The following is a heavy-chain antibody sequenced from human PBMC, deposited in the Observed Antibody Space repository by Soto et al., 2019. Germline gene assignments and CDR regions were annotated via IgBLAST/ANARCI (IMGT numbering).Heavy chain of an antibody. CDR1: GGSISSSSYY. CDR2: IYYSGST. D-gene: IGHD4-4*01. CDR3: ARHRMTTVTPLFDY. J-gene: IGHJ4*02. V-gene: IGHV4-39*01. Sequence: SETLSLTCTVSGGSISSSSYYWGWIRQPPGKGLEWIGSIYYSGSTYYNPSLKSRVTISVDTSKNQFSLKLSSVTAADTAVYYCARHRMTTVTPLFDYWGQGTLVTVSS.